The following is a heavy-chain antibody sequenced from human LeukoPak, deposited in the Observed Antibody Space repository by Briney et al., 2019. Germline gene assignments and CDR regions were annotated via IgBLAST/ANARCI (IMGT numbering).Heavy chain of an antibody. CDR2: IYYSGST. J-gene: IGHJ5*02. Sequence: SQTLSLTCTVSGGSISSGGYYWSWIRQHPGKGLEWIGYIYYSGSTYYNPSLKSRVTISVDTSKKQFSLKLSSVTAADTAVYYCARGDGGRYGYNLWGQGTLVTVSS. CDR1: GGSISSGGYY. D-gene: IGHD5-18*01. CDR3: ARGDGGRYGYNL. V-gene: IGHV4-31*03.